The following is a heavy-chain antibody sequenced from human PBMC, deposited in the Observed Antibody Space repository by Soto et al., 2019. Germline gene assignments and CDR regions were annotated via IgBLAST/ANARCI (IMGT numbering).Heavy chain of an antibody. CDR2: IYHSGST. CDR1: GGSISSSNW. Sequence: QVQLQESGPGLVKPSGTLSLTCAVSGGSISSSNWWSWVRQPPGKGLEWIGEIYHSGSTNYNPSLKRRVTISVDKSKHQVSLKLSSVTAADTAVYYCARVNDILPGYYADWGQGTLVTVSS. V-gene: IGHV4-4*02. D-gene: IGHD3-9*01. CDR3: ARVNDILPGYYAD. J-gene: IGHJ4*02.